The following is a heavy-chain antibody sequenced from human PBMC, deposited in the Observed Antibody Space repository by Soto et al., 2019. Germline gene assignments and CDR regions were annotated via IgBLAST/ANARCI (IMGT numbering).Heavy chain of an antibody. CDR3: AHWVEGARGRIDY. V-gene: IGHV3-23*01. CDR1: GFTFSGYA. D-gene: IGHD1-26*01. CDR2: ISGSGTAT. Sequence: EVQLLESGGGLVQPGGSLRLSCAASGFTFSGYAMTWVRQTPGKGLEWVSAISGSGTATYYADSVKGRFTTSRDNSKNTLFLQMNRLRVEDTAGYYCAHWVEGARGRIDYRGQGSLVTVYS. J-gene: IGHJ4*02.